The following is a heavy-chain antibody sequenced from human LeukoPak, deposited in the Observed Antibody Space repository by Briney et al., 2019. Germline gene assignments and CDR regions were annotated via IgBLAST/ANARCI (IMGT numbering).Heavy chain of an antibody. V-gene: IGHV3-21*01. D-gene: IGHD2-2*01. CDR3: GRDSVTVAPAAPDY. CDR1: GLTVSSNY. Sequence: GGSLRLSCAASGLTVSSNYMSWVRQAPGKGLEWVSSISSSSGHIHYADSVKCRFTISRDNAKNSVYLQMNSLRAEDTAVYFCGRDSVTVAPAAPDYWGQGTLVTVSS. CDR2: ISSSSGHI. J-gene: IGHJ4*02.